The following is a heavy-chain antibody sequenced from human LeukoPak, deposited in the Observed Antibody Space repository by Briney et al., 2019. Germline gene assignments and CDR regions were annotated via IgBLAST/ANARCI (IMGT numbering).Heavy chain of an antibody. CDR3: ASQRGKEFDS. Sequence: TGESLKISCKASGYTFNTYWIGWVRQMPGKGLEWMGIIYPGESDTRYSPSFQGQITISADRSISTTYLQWSSLKASDTAIYYCASQRGKEFDSWGQGTLVTVSS. J-gene: IGHJ4*02. CDR1: GYTFNTYW. D-gene: IGHD1-1*01. V-gene: IGHV5-51*01. CDR2: IYPGESDT.